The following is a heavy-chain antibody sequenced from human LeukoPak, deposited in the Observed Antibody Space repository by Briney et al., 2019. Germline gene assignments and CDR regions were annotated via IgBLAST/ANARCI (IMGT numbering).Heavy chain of an antibody. CDR3: ARHRWGIKVADY. V-gene: IGHV5-51*01. D-gene: IGHD3-16*01. CDR2: IYPGDSET. Sequence: GESLKISCKGSGYRFTSNWIGWVRQMPGKGLEWMGIIYPGDSETTYSPSFQGQVTISADKSITTAYLQWDSLKASDTAMYYCARHRWGIKVADYWGQGTLVTVSS. J-gene: IGHJ4*02. CDR1: GYRFTSNW.